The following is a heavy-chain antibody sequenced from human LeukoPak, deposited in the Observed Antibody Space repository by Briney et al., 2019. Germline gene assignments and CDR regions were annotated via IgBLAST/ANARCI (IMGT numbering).Heavy chain of an antibody. CDR2: IYNSGST. D-gene: IGHD3-3*01. Sequence: PSETLSLTCTVSGGSISSYYWNWIRQPAGKGLEWIGRIYNSGSTNYNPSLKSRVTISVDTSKNPFSLKLSSVTAADTAVYYCARGPEWLWAFDIWGQGTMVTVSS. J-gene: IGHJ3*02. CDR1: GGSISSYY. V-gene: IGHV4-4*07. CDR3: ARGPEWLWAFDI.